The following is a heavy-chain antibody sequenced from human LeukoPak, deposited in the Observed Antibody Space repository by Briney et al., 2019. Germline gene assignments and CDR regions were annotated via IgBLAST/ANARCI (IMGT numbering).Heavy chain of an antibody. Sequence: SETLSLTCTVSGGSIGGYYWSWIRQPPGKGLEWIGYIYYSGSTNYNPSLKSRVTISVDTSKNQFSLKLSSVTAADTAVYYCARDRGDYDSSGYYGYFDYWGQGALVTVSS. J-gene: IGHJ4*02. V-gene: IGHV4-59*01. CDR3: ARDRGDYDSSGYYGYFDY. D-gene: IGHD3-22*01. CDR1: GGSIGGYY. CDR2: IYYSGST.